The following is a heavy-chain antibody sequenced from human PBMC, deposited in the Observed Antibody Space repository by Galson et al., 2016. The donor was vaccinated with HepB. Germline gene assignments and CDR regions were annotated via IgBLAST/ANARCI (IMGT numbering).Heavy chain of an antibody. CDR3: AKGGAYDS. J-gene: IGHJ4*02. Sequence: SLRLSCAASGFTFSSSSMSWVRQAPGKGLEWASAISGDDDHTYYTDSVKDRFTISKDNSKNTLYLLLSSLRAEDTAVYYCAKGGAYDSWGQGTLVTVSS. CDR1: GFTFSSSS. V-gene: IGHV3-23*01. CDR2: ISGDDDHT.